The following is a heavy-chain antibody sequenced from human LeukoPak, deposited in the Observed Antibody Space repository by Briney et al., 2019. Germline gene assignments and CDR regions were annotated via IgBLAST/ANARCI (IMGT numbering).Heavy chain of an antibody. V-gene: IGHV3-43*02. J-gene: IGHJ4*02. CDR3: AKDIDGDCSGGTCFPGPFGY. CDR2: SSGDGTTT. CDR1: GFTFDEYA. Sequence: GGSLRLSCAASGFTFDEYAMHWVRQAPGKGLEWVSLSSGDGTTTYYADSVKGRFTISRDNSKNSLYLQMNSLRTEDTALYYCAKDIDGDCSGGTCFPGPFGYWGQGTLVTVSS. D-gene: IGHD2-15*01.